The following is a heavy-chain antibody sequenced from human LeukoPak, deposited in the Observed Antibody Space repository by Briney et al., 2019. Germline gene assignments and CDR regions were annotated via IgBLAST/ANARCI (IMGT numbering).Heavy chain of an antibody. J-gene: IGHJ4*02. CDR2: IRYDGSNK. D-gene: IGHD3-3*01. V-gene: IGHV3-30*02. CDR1: GFTFSSYG. Sequence: PGGSLRLSCAASGFTFSSYGMHWVRQAPGKGLEWVAFIRYDGSNKYYADSVKGRFTISRDNSKNTLYLQMNSLRAEDTAVYYCTKGAPPLEWLSYLLDYLGQGNLVTLSS. CDR3: TKGAPPLEWLSYLLDY.